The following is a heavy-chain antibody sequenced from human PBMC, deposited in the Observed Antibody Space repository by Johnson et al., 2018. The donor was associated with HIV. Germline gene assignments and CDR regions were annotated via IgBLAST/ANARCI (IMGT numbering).Heavy chain of an antibody. CDR2: TSYDAKNK. V-gene: IGHV3-30*04. D-gene: IGHD1-1*01. CDR3: TTDPWWNGYHAFDI. CDR1: GFTFSDYA. J-gene: IGHJ3*02. Sequence: VQLVESGGGVVQPGRSLRLSCVASGFTFSDYAVHWVRQAPGKGLEWVAVTSYDAKNKYYAAPGKGRFTISRDDSKNTLYLQMNSLTTEDTAVYYCTTDPWWNGYHAFDIWGQGTMVTVSS.